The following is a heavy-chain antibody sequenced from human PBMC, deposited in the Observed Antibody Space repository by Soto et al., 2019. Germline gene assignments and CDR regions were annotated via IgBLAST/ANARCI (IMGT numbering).Heavy chain of an antibody. J-gene: IGHJ4*02. D-gene: IGHD2-2*01. Sequence: SETLSLTCTVSGGSISSSSHYWGWIRQPPGKGLEWIGSISYSGTTHYNPSLKSRVTISVNTYKNQFSLNLSSVTAAATAVYYCARTDIVVVPAVRGFDYWGQGTLVTVSS. CDR3: ARTDIVVVPAVRGFDY. V-gene: IGHV4-39*01. CDR1: GGSISSSSHY. CDR2: ISYSGTT.